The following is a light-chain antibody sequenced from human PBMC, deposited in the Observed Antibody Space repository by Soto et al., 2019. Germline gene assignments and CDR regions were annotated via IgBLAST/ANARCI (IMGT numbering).Light chain of an antibody. Sequence: DIPLTQSPSFLSASVGDRVTITCRARQGISSYLAWYQQKPGQAPKLRVYAASTLQSGVPSRFSGSGSGTEFALTISSLQPEDFETYYCQQLNSYPITLGQGTRLEIK. CDR1: QGISSY. CDR3: QQLNSYPIT. V-gene: IGKV1-9*01. J-gene: IGKJ5*01. CDR2: AAS.